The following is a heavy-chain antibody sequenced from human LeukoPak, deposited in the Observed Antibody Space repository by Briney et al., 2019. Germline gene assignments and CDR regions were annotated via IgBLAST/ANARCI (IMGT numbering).Heavy chain of an antibody. D-gene: IGHD3-10*01. CDR2: ISGSGGST. CDR3: AKDWDTRITMVRGTNAFDI. J-gene: IGHJ3*02. CDR1: GFTFSSYA. Sequence: PGGSLRLSCAASGFTFSSYAMSWVRQAPGKGLEWGSAISGSGGSTYYADSVKGRFTISRDNSKNTLYLQMNSLRAEDTAVYYCAKDWDTRITMVRGTNAFDIWGQGTMVTVSS. V-gene: IGHV3-23*01.